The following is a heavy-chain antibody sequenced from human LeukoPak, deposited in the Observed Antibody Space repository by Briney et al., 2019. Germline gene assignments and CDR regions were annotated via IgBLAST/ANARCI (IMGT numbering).Heavy chain of an antibody. Sequence: GGSLRLSCAASGFTFSRYSMSWVRQAPGKGLEWVAFIQYDGTNKYYADSVKGRFTISRDNSKNTLYLQMNSLRAEDTAVYYCAKGADSSGYSFDYWGQGTLVTVSS. CDR1: GFTFSRYS. V-gene: IGHV3-30*02. CDR2: IQYDGTNK. D-gene: IGHD3-22*01. CDR3: AKGADSSGYSFDY. J-gene: IGHJ4*02.